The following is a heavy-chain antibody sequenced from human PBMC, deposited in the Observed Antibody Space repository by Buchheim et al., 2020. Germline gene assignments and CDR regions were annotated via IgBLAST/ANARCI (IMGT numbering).Heavy chain of an antibody. CDR3: ARAPDCGGGSCNSYHYYGMDV. V-gene: IGHV3-74*01. J-gene: IGHJ6*02. Sequence: EVQLVESGGGLVQPGGSLRLSCAVSDFIFSSYWMHWVRQVPGKGLVWVSLINTDGRTTNYADSVKGRFTVSRDNAKHTLYLEMNSLRVEDTAVYYCARAPDCGGGSCNSYHYYGMDVWGQGT. CDR1: DFIFSSYW. CDR2: INTDGRTT. D-gene: IGHD2-15*01.